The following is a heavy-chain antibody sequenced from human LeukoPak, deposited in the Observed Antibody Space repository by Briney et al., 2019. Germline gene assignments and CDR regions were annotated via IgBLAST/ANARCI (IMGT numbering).Heavy chain of an antibody. CDR1: GYIFTSYG. CDR3: ARVVLSLRYFDSENWFDP. J-gene: IGHJ5*02. D-gene: IGHD3-9*01. CDR2: ISSYNGNT. V-gene: IGHV1-18*01. Sequence: GASVKVSCKASGYIFTSYGISWVRQAPGQGLEWMGCISSYNGNTNYAQKLQGRVTMTTDTSTSTAYMELRSLRSDDTAVYYCARVVLSLRYFDSENWFDPWGQGTLVTVSS.